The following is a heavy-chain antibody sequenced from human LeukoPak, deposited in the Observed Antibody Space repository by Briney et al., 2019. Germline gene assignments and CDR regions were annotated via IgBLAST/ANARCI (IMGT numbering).Heavy chain of an antibody. CDR3: AALPIAAAGTGVY. V-gene: IGHV1-46*01. CDR2: INPSGGST. D-gene: IGHD6-13*01. CDR1: GYTFTSYY. Sequence: ASVKVSCKASGYTFTSYYMHWVRQAPGQGLEWMGIINPSGGSTSYAQKFQGRVTITADKSTSTAYMELSSLRSEDTAVYYCAALPIAAAGTGVYWGQGTLVTVSS. J-gene: IGHJ4*02.